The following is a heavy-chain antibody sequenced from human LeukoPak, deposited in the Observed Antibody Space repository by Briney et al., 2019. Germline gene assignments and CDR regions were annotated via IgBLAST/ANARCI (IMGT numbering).Heavy chain of an antibody. CDR1: GGSISSSSHY. J-gene: IGHJ4*02. D-gene: IGHD4-17*01. CDR2: IYYSGSS. V-gene: IGHV4-39*01. Sequence: PSETLSLTCTVSGGSISSSSHYWGWFRQPPGKGLEWIGYIYYSGSSFCNPSLKSRVTMSVDTSKNQFSLRLNSVTAADTAVYYCARGPTVTTDYWGREPWSPSPQ. CDR3: ARGPTVTTDY.